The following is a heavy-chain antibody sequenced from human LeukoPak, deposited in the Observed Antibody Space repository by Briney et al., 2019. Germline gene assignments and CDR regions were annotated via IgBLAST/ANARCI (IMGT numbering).Heavy chain of an antibody. CDR2: ISSDGTNT. V-gene: IGHV3-30*04. D-gene: IGHD5-12*01. Sequence: GGSLRLSCVASGFTFSSCAFHWVRQAPGKVLEWLAVISSDGTNTYADSVKGRFTISRDNSKSTLYLQMNSLRGEDTAVYYCARDPQSGYHNFDYWGQGTLVTVSS. CDR1: GFTFSSCA. J-gene: IGHJ4*02. CDR3: ARDPQSGYHNFDY.